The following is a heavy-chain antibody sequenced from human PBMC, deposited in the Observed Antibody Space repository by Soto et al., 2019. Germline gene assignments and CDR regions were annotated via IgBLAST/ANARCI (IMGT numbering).Heavy chain of an antibody. V-gene: IGHV3-7*05. D-gene: IGHD6-19*01. J-gene: IGHJ5*02. CDR2: IKDDGGDE. CDR3: AGGSGWISDT. CDR1: GFTFSPYW. Sequence: EVQLVESGGGLVQPGGSLRLSCAASGFTFSPYWMSWVRQAPGKGLEWVAIIKDDGGDEHYLEAVRGRFTISRDNAKKSLYLAMDSLRVEDTAAYYCAGGSGWISDTWGQGTLVTVSS.